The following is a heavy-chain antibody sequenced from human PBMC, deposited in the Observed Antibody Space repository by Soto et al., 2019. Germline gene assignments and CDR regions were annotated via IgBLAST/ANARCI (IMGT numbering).Heavy chain of an antibody. V-gene: IGHV3-33*01. CDR3: ARDRSYGPLYFDY. D-gene: IGHD5-18*01. CDR2: IWSDGSEK. CDR1: GFIFCSHG. Sequence: GGSLRLSCAVSGFIFCSHGMHWVRQAPGKGLEWVAVIWSDGSEKHYADSVEGRFTISRDNSKNTMDLQMNSLRAEDTAVYYCARDRSYGPLYFDYWGQGTLVTVS. J-gene: IGHJ4*02.